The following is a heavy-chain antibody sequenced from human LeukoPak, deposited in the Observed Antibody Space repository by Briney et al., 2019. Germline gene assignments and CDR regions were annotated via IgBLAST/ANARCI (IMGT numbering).Heavy chain of an antibody. CDR3: VRRRKSNDN. Sequence: SETLSLTCTVSGGSISSYYWSWIRQSPGKGLECIGYIHYTGSTNYNPSLKSRVTISVETSKNQFSLKLTSVAAADTAVYYCVRRRKSNDNWGQGTLVTVSS. V-gene: IGHV4-59*12. CDR2: IHYTGST. D-gene: IGHD1-14*01. J-gene: IGHJ4*02. CDR1: GGSISSYY.